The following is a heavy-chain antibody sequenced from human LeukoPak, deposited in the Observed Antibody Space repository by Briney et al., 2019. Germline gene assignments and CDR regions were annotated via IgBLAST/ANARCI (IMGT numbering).Heavy chain of an antibody. V-gene: IGHV3-11*05. Sequence: GGSLRLSCAASGFTFSDYYMSWIRQAPGEGLEWVSYISSSSSYTNYADSVKGRFTISRDNAKNSLYLQMYSLRAEDTAVYYCARGFELITFGGAIGKLNWFDSWGQGTLVTVSS. CDR1: GFTFSDYY. CDR3: ARGFELITFGGAIGKLNWFDS. CDR2: ISSSSSYT. D-gene: IGHD3-16*02. J-gene: IGHJ5*01.